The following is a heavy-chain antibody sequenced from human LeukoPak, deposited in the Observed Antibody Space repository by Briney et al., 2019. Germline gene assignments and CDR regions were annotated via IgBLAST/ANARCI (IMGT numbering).Heavy chain of an antibody. CDR3: AREGIAALEGQGAFDI. V-gene: IGHV4-59*01. J-gene: IGHJ3*02. CDR1: GGSISSYY. D-gene: IGHD6-13*01. Sequence: PSETLSLTCTVSGGSISSYYWSWIRQPPGKGLEWIGYIYYSGSTNYNPSLKSRVTISVDTSKNQFSLKLSSVTAADTAVYYCAREGIAALEGQGAFDIWGQGTMVTVSS. CDR2: IYYSGST.